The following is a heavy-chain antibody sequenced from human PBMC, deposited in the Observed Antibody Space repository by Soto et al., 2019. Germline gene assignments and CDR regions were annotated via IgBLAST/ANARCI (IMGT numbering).Heavy chain of an antibody. Sequence: GPSVKVSCKASGYTFSRHTIFWVRQAPGRRLEWMGWINTGNGYTKYSQRFQGRVTITTDTSASTSYMEVSSLISEDTAVYYCAREVVVSGTNWFDPWGQGTLVTVSS. J-gene: IGHJ5*02. CDR2: INTGNGYT. V-gene: IGHV1-3*04. CDR1: GYTFSRHT. D-gene: IGHD2-15*01. CDR3: AREVVVSGTNWFDP.